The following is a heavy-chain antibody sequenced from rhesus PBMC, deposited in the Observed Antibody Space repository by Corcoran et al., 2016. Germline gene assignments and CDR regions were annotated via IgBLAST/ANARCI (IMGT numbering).Heavy chain of an antibody. Sequence: QVQLQESGPGLVKPSETLSITCAVSGGSISSSTWWSWIRQSPGKGLEWIGYIYGGSGRTIYKPTLKRRVTISNDTTKNQFSLKLSSVTDADTAVYYCARRLATVTLSYFDYWGQGVLVTVSS. J-gene: IGHJ4*01. CDR2: IYGGSGRT. V-gene: IGHV4S7*01. CDR3: ARRLATVTLSYFDY. D-gene: IGHD5-36*02. CDR1: GGSISSSTW.